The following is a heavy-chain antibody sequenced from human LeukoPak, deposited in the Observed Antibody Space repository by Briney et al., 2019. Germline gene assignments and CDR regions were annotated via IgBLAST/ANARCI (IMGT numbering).Heavy chain of an antibody. D-gene: IGHD5-12*01. CDR2: ISSSGSNI. CDR3: ARGLATPGADY. Sequence: RGGSLRLSCAASGFTFSSYEMNWVRQAPGTGLEWGSYISSSGSNIYYGESVRGRFTISRENAKNSLYLQMNSLRAEDTAVYYCARGLATPGADYWGQGTLVTVSS. CDR1: GFTFSSYE. J-gene: IGHJ4*02. V-gene: IGHV3-48*03.